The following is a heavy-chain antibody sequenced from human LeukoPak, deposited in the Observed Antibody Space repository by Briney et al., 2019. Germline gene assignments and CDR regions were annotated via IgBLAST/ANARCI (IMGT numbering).Heavy chain of an antibody. D-gene: IGHD3-9*01. CDR3: ARDPYYDILTGPQNWFDP. J-gene: IGHJ5*02. CDR1: GGSISSSNW. CDR2: IYRSGST. V-gene: IGHV4-4*02. Sequence: PSETLSLTCAVSGGSISSSNWWSWVRQPPGKGLEWIGEIYRSGSTNYNPSLKSRVTISVDKSKNQFSLKLSSVTAADTAVYYCARDPYYDILTGPQNWFDPWGQGTLVTVSS.